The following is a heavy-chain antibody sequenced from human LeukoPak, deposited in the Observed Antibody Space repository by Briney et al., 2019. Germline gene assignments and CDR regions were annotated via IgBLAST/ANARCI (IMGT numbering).Heavy chain of an antibody. CDR3: AREADRVVVIGSDAFDI. V-gene: IGHV1-69*05. Sequence: SVKVSCKASGGTFSSYAISWVRQAPGQGLEWMGGIIPIFGTANYAQKFQGRVTITTDESTSTAYMELSSLRSEDTAVYYCAREADRVVVIGSDAFDIWGQGTMVTVPS. D-gene: IGHD3-22*01. CDR2: IIPIFGTA. CDR1: GGTFSSYA. J-gene: IGHJ3*02.